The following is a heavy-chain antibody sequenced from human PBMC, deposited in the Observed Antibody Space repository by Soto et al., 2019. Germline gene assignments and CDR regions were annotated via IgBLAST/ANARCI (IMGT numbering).Heavy chain of an antibody. V-gene: IGHV4-61*08. CDR3: ARQGGWFDP. CDR2: IYYSGST. Sequence: SETLSLTYTVSGGSISSGGYYCSWIRQHPGKGLEWIGYIYYSGSTNYKPSLKSRVTISVDTSKNQFSLKLNSVTAADTAVYYCARQGGWFDPWGQGTLVTVSS. J-gene: IGHJ5*02. CDR1: GGSISSGGYY. D-gene: IGHD1-26*01.